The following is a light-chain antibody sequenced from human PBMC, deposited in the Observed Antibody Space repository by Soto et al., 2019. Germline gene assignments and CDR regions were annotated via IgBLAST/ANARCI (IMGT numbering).Light chain of an antibody. CDR3: QQYGSSPSFT. Sequence: EIVLTQSPGTLSLSPGERATLSCRASQSVSSSYLAWYQQKPGQAPRLLIYGASGRATGIPDRFSGSGSGTDFTLTISRLAPEDFAVYYCQQYGSSPSFTFGTGTKGDIK. J-gene: IGKJ3*01. CDR2: GAS. V-gene: IGKV3-20*01. CDR1: QSVSSSY.